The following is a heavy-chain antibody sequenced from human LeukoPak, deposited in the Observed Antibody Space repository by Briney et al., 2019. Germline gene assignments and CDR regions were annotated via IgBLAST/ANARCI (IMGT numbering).Heavy chain of an antibody. J-gene: IGHJ3*02. D-gene: IGHD2-2*01. CDR2: ISAYNGNT. V-gene: IGHV1-18*01. Sequence: ASVKVSCKASGYTFTSYGISWVRQAPGQGLEWMGWISAYNGNTNYAQKLQDRVTMTTDTSTSTAYMELRSLRSDDTAVYYCARALQRYCSSTSCYAFDIWGQGTMVTVSS. CDR3: ARALQRYCSSTSCYAFDI. CDR1: GYTFTSYG.